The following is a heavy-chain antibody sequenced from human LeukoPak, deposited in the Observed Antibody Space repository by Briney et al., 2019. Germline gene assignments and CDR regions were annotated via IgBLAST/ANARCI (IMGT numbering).Heavy chain of an antibody. D-gene: IGHD3-10*01. CDR1: GGSISSGGYY. CDR3: ARDINYYGSGSQQNWFDP. CDR2: IYYSGST. Sequence: SETLSLTCTVSGGSISSGGYYWSWIRQHPGKGLEWIGYIYYSGSTYYNPSLKSRVTISVDTSKNQFSLKLSSVTAADTAVYYCARDINYYGSGSQQNWFDPWGQGTLVTVSS. V-gene: IGHV4-31*03. J-gene: IGHJ5*02.